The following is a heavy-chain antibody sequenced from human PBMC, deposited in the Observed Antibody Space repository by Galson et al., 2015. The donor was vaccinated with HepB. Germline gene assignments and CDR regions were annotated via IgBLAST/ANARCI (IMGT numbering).Heavy chain of an antibody. D-gene: IGHD6-19*01. CDR3: ARPKDVGSGWSRVEWYFDL. CDR2: ISGSGFFT. Sequence: SLRLSCAASGFSFRRYAMSWVRQAPGRGLEWVSGISGSGFFTNYAASVTGRLTISRDNSKNKMYLQMNSLGAEDTAVYYCARPKDVGSGWSRVEWYFDLWGRGTLVTVSS. J-gene: IGHJ2*01. CDR1: GFSFRRYA. V-gene: IGHV3-23*01.